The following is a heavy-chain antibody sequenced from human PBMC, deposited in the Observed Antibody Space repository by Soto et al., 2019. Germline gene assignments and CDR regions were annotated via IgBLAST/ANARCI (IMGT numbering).Heavy chain of an antibody. V-gene: IGHV1-69*13. D-gene: IGHD3-22*01. CDR3: ASSYDSSGYYXSANFDY. CDR1: GGTFSSYS. J-gene: IGHJ4*02. Sequence: SVKVSCKASGGTFSSYSISWVRQAPGQGLEWMGGIIPIFGTANYAQKFQGRVTITADESTSTAYMELSSLRSEDTAVYYCASSYDSSGYYXSANFDYWGQGTLVTVSS. CDR2: IIPIFGTA.